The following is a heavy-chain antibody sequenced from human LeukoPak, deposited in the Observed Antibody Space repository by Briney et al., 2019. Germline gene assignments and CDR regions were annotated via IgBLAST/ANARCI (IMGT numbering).Heavy chain of an antibody. V-gene: IGHV3-15*01. CDR3: TTLNSGVGAYDY. D-gene: IGHD1-26*01. CDR2: IKSKTDGGTT. Sequence: GGSLRLSCAASGFTFSNAWMSWVRQAPGKGLEWVGRIKSKTDGGTTDYAAPVKGRFTISRDDSKNTLYLQMNSLKTEDTAVYYCTTLNSGVGAYDYWGQGTLVTVSS. CDR1: GFTFSNAW. J-gene: IGHJ4*02.